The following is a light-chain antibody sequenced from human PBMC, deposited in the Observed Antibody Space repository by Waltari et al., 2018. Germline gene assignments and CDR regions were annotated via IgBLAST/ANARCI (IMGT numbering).Light chain of an antibody. J-gene: IGKJ4*01. Sequence: EIVLTQSPGTLSLSPGERATLSCRASQSVNNNYLAWYQQKPGQAPRLIIYGASTRATGIPDRFRGSGSGTDFTLTISRLEPEDFAAYYCQQYATSPEAFGGGTKVDIK. CDR2: GAS. CDR1: QSVNNNY. CDR3: QQYATSPEA. V-gene: IGKV3-20*01.